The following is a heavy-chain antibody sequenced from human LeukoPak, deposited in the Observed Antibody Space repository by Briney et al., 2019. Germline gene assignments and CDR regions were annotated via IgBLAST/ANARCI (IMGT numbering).Heavy chain of an antibody. CDR1: GFTVSSNS. V-gene: IGHV3-53*01. D-gene: IGHD4/OR15-4a*01. CDR2: IYSDNT. J-gene: IGHJ4*02. Sequence: GRSLRLSCTVSGFTVSSNSMSWVRQAPGKGLEWVSFIYSDNTHYSDSVKGRFTISRDNSKNTLYLQMNSLRAEDTAVYYCARRAGAYSHPYDYWGQGTLVTVSS. CDR3: ARRAGAYSHPYDY.